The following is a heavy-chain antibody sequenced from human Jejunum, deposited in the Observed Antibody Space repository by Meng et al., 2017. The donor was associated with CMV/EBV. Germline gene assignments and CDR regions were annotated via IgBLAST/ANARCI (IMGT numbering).Heavy chain of an antibody. D-gene: IGHD1-26*01. J-gene: IGHJ4*02. CDR2: INSDGSST. CDR3: ARDQGGSSRGVDY. V-gene: IGHV3-74*01. CDR1: GFTFSSYW. Sequence: ASGFTFSSYWMHWVRQAPGKGLVWVSRINSDGSSTNYADSVKGRFTISRDNAKNTLYLQMNSLRAEDTAVYYCARDQGGSSRGVDYWGQGTLVTVSS.